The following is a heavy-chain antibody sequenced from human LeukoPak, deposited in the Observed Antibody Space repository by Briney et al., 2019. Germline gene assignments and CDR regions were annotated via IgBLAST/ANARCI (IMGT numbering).Heavy chain of an antibody. V-gene: IGHV3-30*18. CDR3: AKGGHYDSSGYFGPSGY. CDR1: GLTFSNFG. D-gene: IGHD3-22*01. CDR2: ISYDGSDQ. Sequence: GRSLRLSCAASGLTFSNFGMHWARQAPGKGLEWVAVISYDGSDQYYIDSVKGRFTISRDNSKNTLYLQMNSLRAEDTAVYYCAKGGHYDSSGYFGPSGYWGQGTLVTVSS. J-gene: IGHJ4*02.